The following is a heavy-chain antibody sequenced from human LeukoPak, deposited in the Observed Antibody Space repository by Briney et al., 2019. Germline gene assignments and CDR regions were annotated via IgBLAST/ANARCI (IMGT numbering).Heavy chain of an antibody. CDR1: GGSINNHY. V-gene: IGHV4-59*11. D-gene: IGHD3-22*01. J-gene: IGHJ6*02. CDR2: VYSSGST. CDR3: TRGRKYCDDSGGYSPSYCYGMDV. Sequence: SETLSLTCTVSGGSINNHYWSWIRQSPGTGLEWIGYVYSSGSTKYNPSLESRVTISVDTSKNQFSLRLSSVTAADTAAYYCTRGRKYCDDSGGYSPSYCYGMDVWGQGTTVTVSS.